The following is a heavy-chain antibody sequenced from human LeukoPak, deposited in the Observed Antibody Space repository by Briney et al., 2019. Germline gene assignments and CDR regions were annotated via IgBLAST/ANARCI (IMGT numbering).Heavy chain of an antibody. CDR1: GYTFTGYY. D-gene: IGHD3-3*01. J-gene: IGHJ3*02. CDR3: ARDIGGADAFDI. CDR2: INPNSGGT. V-gene: IGHV1-2*02. Sequence: ASVKVSCKASGYTFTGYYMHWVRQAPGQGLEWMGWINPNSGGTNYAQKFQGRVTMTRDTSISTAYMELSRLRSDDTAVYYCARDIGGADAFDIWGQGTMVTVSS.